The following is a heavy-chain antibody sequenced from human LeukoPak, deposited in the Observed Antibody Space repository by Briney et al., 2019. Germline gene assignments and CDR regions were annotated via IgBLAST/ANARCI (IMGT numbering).Heavy chain of an antibody. V-gene: IGHV4-39*07. CDR3: ARGPPDCSSTSCYAFDAFDI. D-gene: IGHD2-2*01. CDR2: MYSSGST. J-gene: IGHJ3*02. CDR1: GGSISITSYY. Sequence: SETLSLTCIVSGGSISITSYYWGWIRQPPGKGLEWIGSMYSSGSTYYNPSLKSRVTISVDTSKNQFSLKLSSVTAADTAVYYCARGPPDCSSTSCYAFDAFDIWGQGTMVTVSS.